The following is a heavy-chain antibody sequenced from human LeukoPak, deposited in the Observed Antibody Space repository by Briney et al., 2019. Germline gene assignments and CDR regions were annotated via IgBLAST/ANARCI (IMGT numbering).Heavy chain of an antibody. CDR2: INHSGST. D-gene: IGHD6-13*01. V-gene: IGHV4-34*01. Sequence: PSETLSLTCAVYGGSFSGYYWSWIRQPPGKGLEWIGEINHSGSTNYNPSLKSRVTISVDTSKNQFSLKLSSVTAADTAVYYCARDPRWYYFDYWGQGTLVTVSS. J-gene: IGHJ4*02. CDR3: ARDPRWYYFDY. CDR1: GGSFSGYY.